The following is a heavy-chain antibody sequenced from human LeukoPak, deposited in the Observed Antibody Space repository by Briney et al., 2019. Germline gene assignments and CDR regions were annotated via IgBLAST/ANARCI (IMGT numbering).Heavy chain of an antibody. D-gene: IGHD1-7*01. Sequence: SQTLSLTCTVSGGSISSATYYWNWIRQPAGKGLEWIGRIYTSGSTNYNPSLKSRVTISVDTSKNQFSLKLTSVTAADTAVYYCARELELRYWGQGTLVTVSS. CDR2: IYTSGST. V-gene: IGHV4-61*02. J-gene: IGHJ4*02. CDR3: ARELELRY. CDR1: GGSISSATYY.